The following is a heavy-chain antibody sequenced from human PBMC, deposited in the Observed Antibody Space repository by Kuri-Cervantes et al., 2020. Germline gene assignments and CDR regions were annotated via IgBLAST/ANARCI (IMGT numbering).Heavy chain of an antibody. CDR3: AKDGTYYYDSSGYYFPQNWYFDL. CDR1: GFTFSSYG. Sequence: GESLKISCAASGFTFSSYGMHWVRQAPGKGLEWVAVIWYDGSNKYYADSVKGRFTISRDNSKNTLYLQMNSLRAEDTAVYYCAKDGTYYYDSSGYYFPQNWYFDLWGRGTLVTVSS. CDR2: IWYDGSNK. D-gene: IGHD3-22*01. J-gene: IGHJ2*01. V-gene: IGHV3-30*02.